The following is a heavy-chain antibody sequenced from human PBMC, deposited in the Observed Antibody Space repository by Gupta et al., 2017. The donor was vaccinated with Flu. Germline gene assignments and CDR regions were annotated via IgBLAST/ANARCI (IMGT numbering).Heavy chain of an antibody. V-gene: IGHV4-34*01. CDR2: INHSGST. CDR1: GGSFSGSY. Sequence: QVQLQQWGAGLLKPSETLSLTCAVYGGSFSGSYWSWIRQPPGKGLEWIGEINHSGSTNYNPYIKSLFTISVDTSKNQFSLKLSYVTAADKDGYYWARGPQLWLLGARYYCSGMDVWGQGTTVQVSS. CDR3: ARGPQLWLLGARYYCSGMDV. D-gene: IGHD5-18*01. J-gene: IGHJ6*02.